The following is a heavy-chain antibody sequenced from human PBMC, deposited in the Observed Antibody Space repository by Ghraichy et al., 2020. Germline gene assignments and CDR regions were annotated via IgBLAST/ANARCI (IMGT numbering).Heavy chain of an antibody. CDR2: IYYSGSS. D-gene: IGHD6-6*01. V-gene: IGHV4-59*01. CDR3: ARGEVYSSSDDAFDI. Sequence: SETLSLTCTVFGGSISSYYWSWIRQPPGKGLEWIGYIYYSGSSNHNPSLKSRVTISVDTSKNQFSLKLSSVTAADTAVYYCARGEVYSSSDDAFDIWGQGTMVTVSS. J-gene: IGHJ3*02. CDR1: GGSISSYY.